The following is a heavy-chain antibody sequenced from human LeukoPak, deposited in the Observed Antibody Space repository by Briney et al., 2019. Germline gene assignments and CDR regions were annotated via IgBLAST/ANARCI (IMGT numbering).Heavy chain of an antibody. D-gene: IGHD6-13*01. CDR2: IYYSGST. V-gene: IGHV4-31*03. CDR1: GGSISSGGYY. Sequence: SETLSLTCTVSGGSISSGGYYWSWIRQHPGKGLEWIGYIYYSGSTYCNPSLKSRVTISVDTSKNQFSLKLSSVTAADTAVYYCARGPVISSWLFDYWGQGTLVTVSS. J-gene: IGHJ4*02. CDR3: ARGPVISSWLFDY.